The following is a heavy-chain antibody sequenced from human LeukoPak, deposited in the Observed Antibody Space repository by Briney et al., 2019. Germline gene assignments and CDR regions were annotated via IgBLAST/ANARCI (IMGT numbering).Heavy chain of an antibody. V-gene: IGHV3-33*01. D-gene: IGHD2-2*01. CDR1: GFTFSSYG. CDR3: ARGYCSSTSCSIFDY. Sequence: GGFLRLSCAASGFTFSSYGMHWVRQAPGKGLEGVAVLWYDGSNKYYADSVKGRFTISRDNSKNTLYLQMNSLRAEDTAVYYCARGYCSSTSCSIFDYWGQGTLVTVSS. J-gene: IGHJ4*02. CDR2: LWYDGSNK.